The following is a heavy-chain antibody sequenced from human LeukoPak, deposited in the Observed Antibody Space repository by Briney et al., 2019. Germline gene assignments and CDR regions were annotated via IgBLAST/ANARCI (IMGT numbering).Heavy chain of an antibody. CDR3: ARERLQSFDY. CDR1: GGSTSSGGYY. CDR2: IYHSGST. V-gene: IGHV4-30-2*01. Sequence: ASETLSLTCTVSGGSTSSGGYYWSWIRQPPGKGLEWIGYIYHSGSTYYNPSLKSRVTISVDRSKNQFSLKLSSVTAADTAVYYCARERLQSFDYWGQGTLVTVSS. D-gene: IGHD4-11*01. J-gene: IGHJ4*02.